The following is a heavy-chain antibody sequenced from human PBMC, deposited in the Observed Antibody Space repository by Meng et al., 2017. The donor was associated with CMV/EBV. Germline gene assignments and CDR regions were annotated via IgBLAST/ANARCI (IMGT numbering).Heavy chain of an antibody. D-gene: IGHD2-2*01. CDR2: ISSSSSYI. V-gene: IGHV3-21*06. CDR3: ARSGVFGCSSTSCYDLDAFDI. CDR1: GFTFSSYA. J-gene: IGHJ3*02. Sequence: GGSLRLSCAASGFTFSSYAMHWVRQAPGKGLEWVSSISSSSSYIYYADSVKGRFTISRDNAKNSLHLQMNSLRAEDTAVYFCARSGVFGCSSTSCYDLDAFDIWGQGTMVTVSS.